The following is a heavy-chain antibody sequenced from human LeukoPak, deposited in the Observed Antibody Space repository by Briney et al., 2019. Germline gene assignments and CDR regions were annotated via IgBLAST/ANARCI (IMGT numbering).Heavy chain of an antibody. V-gene: IGHV3-48*03. D-gene: IGHD3-10*02. Sequence: PGGSLRLSCAASGFPFSSYEVNWVRQAPGKGLEWVSYISSSGNAIYYADSVKGRFTISRDNAKNSLYLQMNSLRAEDTAVYYCAELGITMIGGVWGKGTTVTISS. CDR3: AELGITMIGGV. J-gene: IGHJ6*04. CDR1: GFPFSSYE. CDR2: ISSSGNAI.